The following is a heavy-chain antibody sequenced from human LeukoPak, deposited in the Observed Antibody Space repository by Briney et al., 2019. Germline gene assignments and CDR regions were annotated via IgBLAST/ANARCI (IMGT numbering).Heavy chain of an antibody. CDR1: GYTFTSYG. V-gene: IGHV1-18*01. CDR2: ISAYNGNT. D-gene: IGHD3-3*01. CDR3: ARCRRDYDFWSGYLTFDY. J-gene: IGHJ4*02. Sequence: ASVKVSCKASGYTFTSYGISWVRQAPGQGLEWMGWISAYNGNTNYAQKLRGRVTMTTDTSTSTAYMELRSLRSDDTAVYYCARCRRDYDFWSGYLTFDYWGQGTLVTVSS.